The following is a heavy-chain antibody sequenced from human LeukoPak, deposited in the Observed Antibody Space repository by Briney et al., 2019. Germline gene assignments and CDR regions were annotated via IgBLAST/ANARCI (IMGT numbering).Heavy chain of an antibody. D-gene: IGHD6-13*01. CDR3: AKVGAAATPYYYYGMDV. J-gene: IGHJ6*02. CDR1: GFTFASYA. CDR2: ISAGGGTT. V-gene: IGHV3-23*01. Sequence: GGSLRLSRAASGFTFASYAMSWVRQAPGKGLEWVSVISAGGGTTFYADSVKGRFTFSRDNSKNSLHLQMNSLRAEDTAVYYCAKVGAAATPYYYYGMDVWGHGTTVTVSS.